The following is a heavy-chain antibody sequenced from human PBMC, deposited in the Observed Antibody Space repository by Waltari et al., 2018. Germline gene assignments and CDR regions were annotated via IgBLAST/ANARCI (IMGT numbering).Heavy chain of an antibody. CDR3: ARRQEWLVAYFDY. CDR1: GGSISSSSYY. V-gene: IGHV4-39*07. D-gene: IGHD6-19*01. CDR2: IYYSGST. J-gene: IGHJ4*02. Sequence: QLQLQESGPGLVKPSETLSLTCTVSGGSISSSSYYWGWIRQPPGKGLEWIGSIYYSGSTYSNPSLKSRVTISVDTSKNQFSLKLSSVTAADTAVYYCARRQEWLVAYFDYWGQGTLVTVSS.